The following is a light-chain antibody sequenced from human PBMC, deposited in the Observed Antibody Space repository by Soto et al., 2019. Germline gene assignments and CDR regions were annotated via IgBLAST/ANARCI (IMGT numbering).Light chain of an antibody. CDR1: QSVSSN. CDR3: QQYNKWPPYT. Sequence: EIVMTQSPATLSVSPGERATLSCRASQSVSSNLAWYQQKPGQAPRLLIYGASTRATGIPARFSGSRSGPEFTLTISSLQSEDFAVYYCQQYNKWPPYTFGQGTKLEIK. J-gene: IGKJ2*01. CDR2: GAS. V-gene: IGKV3-15*01.